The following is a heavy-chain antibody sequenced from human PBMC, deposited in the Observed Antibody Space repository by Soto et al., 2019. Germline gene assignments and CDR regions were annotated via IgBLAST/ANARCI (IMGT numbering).Heavy chain of an antibody. V-gene: IGHV3-7*01. J-gene: IGHJ3*01. D-gene: IGHD6-13*01. Sequence: GGSLRLSCAASGFTFSSYWMSWVRQAPGKGLEWVANIKQDGSEKYYVDSVKGRFTISRDNAKNSLYLQMNSLRAKDTAVNYCAREGQPPSEDVFDFGGKGKMVPV. CDR3: AREGQPPSEDVFDF. CDR1: GFTFSSYW. CDR2: IKQDGSEK.